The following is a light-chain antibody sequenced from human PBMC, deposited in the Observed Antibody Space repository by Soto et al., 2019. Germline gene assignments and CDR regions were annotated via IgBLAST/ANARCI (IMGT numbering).Light chain of an antibody. Sequence: DIQMTQSPSTLSGSVGDRVTITCRASQTISVWLAWYQQKAGKAPNLLIYKASRLESGVPSRFSGSGSETEFTLTINSLQPEDFATYYCQQYKSYLRTFGQGTKVDIK. V-gene: IGKV1-5*03. J-gene: IGKJ1*01. CDR2: KAS. CDR3: QQYKSYLRT. CDR1: QTISVW.